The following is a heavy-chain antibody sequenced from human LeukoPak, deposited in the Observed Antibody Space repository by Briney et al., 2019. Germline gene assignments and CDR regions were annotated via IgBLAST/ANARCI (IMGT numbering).Heavy chain of an antibody. Sequence: GASVKVSCKASGYTFTGYYMHWVRQAPGQGLEWMGWVNPNSGGTNYAQKLQGWVTMTRYASISTAYRELSRLRSDDTAVYYCARGDPAYGSGSYYNWGFDPWGQGTLVTVSS. CDR1: GYTFTGYY. J-gene: IGHJ5*02. CDR3: ARGDPAYGSGSYYNWGFDP. CDR2: VNPNSGGT. V-gene: IGHV1-2*04. D-gene: IGHD3-10*01.